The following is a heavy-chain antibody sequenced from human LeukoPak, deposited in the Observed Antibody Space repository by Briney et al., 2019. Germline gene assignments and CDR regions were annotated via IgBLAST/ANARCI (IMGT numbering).Heavy chain of an antibody. CDR1: GGTFSSYA. V-gene: IGHV1-69*04. Sequence: ASVKVSCKASGGTFSSYAISWVRQAPGQGLEWMGRIIPILGIANYAQKFQGRVTITADKSTSTAYMELSSLRSEDTAVYYCASHSSCCSSTSCYTGGDYWGQGTLVTVSS. CDR3: ASHSSCCSSTSCYTGGDY. CDR2: IIPILGIA. D-gene: IGHD2-2*02. J-gene: IGHJ4*02.